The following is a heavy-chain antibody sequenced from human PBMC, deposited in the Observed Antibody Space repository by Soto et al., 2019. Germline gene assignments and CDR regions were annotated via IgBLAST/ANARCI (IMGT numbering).Heavy chain of an antibody. CDR2: IKSEPNGGTT. CDR3: ATGGYHFDY. J-gene: IGHJ4*02. D-gene: IGHD2-15*01. V-gene: IGHV3-15*01. CDR1: GFIFSNAW. Sequence: GGSLRLSCEGSGFIFSNAWMNWVRQAPGKGLECVGRIKSEPNGGTTDYAAPVKGRFTVSRDDSKRTVYLQMNSLKAEDTAVYYCATGGYHFDYWGQGTLVTVSS.